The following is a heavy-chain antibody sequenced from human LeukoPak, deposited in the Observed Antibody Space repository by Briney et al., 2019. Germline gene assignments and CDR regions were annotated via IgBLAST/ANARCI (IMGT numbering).Heavy chain of an antibody. CDR1: GFTFSSYA. CDR3: AKDLSIAAARGMDV. V-gene: IGHV3-30-3*01. D-gene: IGHD6-13*01. CDR2: ISYDGSNK. J-gene: IGHJ6*02. Sequence: GGSLRLSCAASGFTFSSYAMHWVRQAPGKGLEWVAVISYDGSNKYYADSVKGRFTISRDNSKNTLYLQMNSLRAEDTAVYYCAKDLSIAAARGMDVWGQGTTVTVSS.